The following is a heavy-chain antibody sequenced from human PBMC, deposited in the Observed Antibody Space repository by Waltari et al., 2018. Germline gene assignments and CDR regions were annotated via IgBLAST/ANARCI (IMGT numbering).Heavy chain of an antibody. CDR2: SIPIFCTA. D-gene: IGHD2-15*01. V-gene: IGHV1-69*08. Sequence: QVQLVQSGAEVKKPGSSVKVSCKASGGTFSSYALSWVRQAPGHGLEWMGSSIPIFCTANDAQKFQGSVTITADKSTSTAYMELSSLRSEDTAVYYCAREYCSGGSCYNYYYGMDVWGQGTTVTVSS. CDR3: AREYCSGGSCYNYYYGMDV. J-gene: IGHJ6*02. CDR1: GGTFSSYA.